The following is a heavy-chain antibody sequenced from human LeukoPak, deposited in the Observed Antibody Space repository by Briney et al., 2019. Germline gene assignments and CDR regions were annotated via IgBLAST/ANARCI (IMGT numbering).Heavy chain of an antibody. V-gene: IGHV3-23*01. J-gene: IGHJ4*02. CDR3: AKYKGDYSNSPGAY. CDR2: ISGSGGST. D-gene: IGHD6-13*01. Sequence: GGSLRLSCAASGFTFSSYAMSWVRQALGKGLEWVSAISGSGGSTNYADSVKGRFTISRDNSKNTLYLQMNSLRAEDTAVYYCAKYKGDYSNSPGAYWGQGTLVSVSS. CDR1: GFTFSSYA.